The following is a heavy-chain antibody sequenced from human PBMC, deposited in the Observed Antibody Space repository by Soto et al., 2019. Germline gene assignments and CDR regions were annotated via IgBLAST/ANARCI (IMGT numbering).Heavy chain of an antibody. CDR2: ISYDGSNK. CDR1: GFTFSSYA. V-gene: IGHV3-30-3*01. D-gene: IGHD3-22*01. CDR3: ARDRIVVVTYAFDI. J-gene: IGHJ3*02. Sequence: HPGGSLRLSCAASGFTFSSYAMHWVRQAPGKGLEWVAVISYDGSNKYYADSVKGRFTISRDNSKNTLYLQMNSLRAEDTAVYYCARDRIVVVTYAFDIWGQGTMVTVSS.